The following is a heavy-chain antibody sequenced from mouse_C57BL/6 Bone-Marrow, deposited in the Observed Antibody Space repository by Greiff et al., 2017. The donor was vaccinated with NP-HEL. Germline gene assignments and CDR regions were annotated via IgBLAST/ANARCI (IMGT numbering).Heavy chain of an antibody. CDR2: INPSSGYT. CDR1: GYTFTSYW. Sequence: QVQLQQSGAELAKPGASVKLSCKASGYTFTSYWMHWVKQRPGQGLEWIGYINPSSGYTKYNQKFKDKATLTADKSSRTAYMQLSSLTYEDSAVYYCARWDYGWFAYWGQGTLVTVSA. CDR3: ARWDYGWFAY. D-gene: IGHD2-4*01. J-gene: IGHJ3*01. V-gene: IGHV1-7*01.